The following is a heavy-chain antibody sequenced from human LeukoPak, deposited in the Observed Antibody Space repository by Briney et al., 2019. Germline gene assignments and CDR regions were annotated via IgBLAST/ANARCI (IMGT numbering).Heavy chain of an antibody. CDR2: INPGNGNT. CDR1: GYTFASYA. Sequence: GASVKVSCKTSGYTFASYAIHWVRRDPGQSLEWMGWINPGNGNTIYSRKFQGRVTITRDSSATTVYMELSSLRSEDTAVYYCARARHRYSSELDYWGQGTLVTVSS. D-gene: IGHD5-18*01. CDR3: ARARHRYSSELDY. V-gene: IGHV1-3*01. J-gene: IGHJ4*02.